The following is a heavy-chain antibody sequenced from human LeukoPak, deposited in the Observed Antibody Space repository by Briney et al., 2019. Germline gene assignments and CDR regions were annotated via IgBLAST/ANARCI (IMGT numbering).Heavy chain of an antibody. CDR2: IYYSDSGKM. D-gene: IGHD3-10*01. J-gene: IGHJ3*02. CDR3: ARQSMVRGGASAFDI. V-gene: IGHV4-39*01. CDR1: GGSISRSSYY. Sequence: SETLSLTCSVSGGSISRSSYYWGWIRQSPGKGLEWIGSIYYSDSGKMYYNPSLKSRVTMSADTSKNQFSLKLSSVTAADTAVYYCARQSMVRGGASAFDIWGQGTMVTVSS.